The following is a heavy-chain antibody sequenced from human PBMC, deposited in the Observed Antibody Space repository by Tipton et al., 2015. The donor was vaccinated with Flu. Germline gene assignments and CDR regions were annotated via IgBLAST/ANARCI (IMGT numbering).Heavy chain of an antibody. D-gene: IGHD3-10*02. Sequence: TLSLTCTVSSGSIRSTNYFCAWIRQPPGKRLELIGSIYPSGTTYYNPSLKRRVTMSVDTSKSQFSLKLRSVTAADTAVYYCARLSYYDVDLKNFYFDYWGQGALVTVSS. CDR1: SGSIRSTNYF. CDR2: IYPSGTT. CDR3: ARLSYYDVDLKNFYFDY. J-gene: IGHJ4*02. V-gene: IGHV4-39*01.